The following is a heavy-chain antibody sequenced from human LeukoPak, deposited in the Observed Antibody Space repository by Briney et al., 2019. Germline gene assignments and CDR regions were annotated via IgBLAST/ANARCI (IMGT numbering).Heavy chain of an antibody. Sequence: PGGSLRLSCAASRFAFSSYAMNWVRQAPGKGLEWVAIISNDGRNEHYADSVKGRFTVSRDNSKDTLYLQMNSLRREDTAVYYCAKGDGGRYFQHWGQGTLVTVSS. V-gene: IGHV3-30*18. D-gene: IGHD3-16*01. J-gene: IGHJ1*01. CDR3: AKGDGGRYFQH. CDR1: RFAFSSYA. CDR2: ISNDGRNE.